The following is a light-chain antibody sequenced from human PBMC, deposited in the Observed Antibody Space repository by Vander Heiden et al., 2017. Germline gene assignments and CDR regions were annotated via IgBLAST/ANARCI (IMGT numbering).Light chain of an antibody. CDR1: SSDVGGYNF. CDR3: SSYTSSSTRV. CDR2: DVS. J-gene: IGLJ3*02. V-gene: IGLV2-14*03. Sequence: QSALTQPASVSGSPGQSITISCAGTSSDVGGYNFVSWYQQHPGKAHKVMIYDVSDRPSGVSNRFSGSKSGNTASLTISGLQAEDEADYYCSSYTSSSTRVFGGGTKLTVL.